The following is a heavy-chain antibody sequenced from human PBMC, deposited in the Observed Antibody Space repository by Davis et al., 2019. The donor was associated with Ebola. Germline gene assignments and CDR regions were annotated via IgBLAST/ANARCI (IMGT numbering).Heavy chain of an antibody. CDR3: ATTQWLREFDN. CDR1: GFTVSSNH. Sequence: GGYLRLSCTASGFTVSSNHMSWVRQAPGKGLEWVSVIYDQSTAYADAVRGRFIISRDKSNNTLYLEMSSLRVDDTAVYYCATTQWLREFDNWGQGTLVTVSS. D-gene: IGHD6-19*01. J-gene: IGHJ4*02. CDR2: IYDQST. V-gene: IGHV3-53*05.